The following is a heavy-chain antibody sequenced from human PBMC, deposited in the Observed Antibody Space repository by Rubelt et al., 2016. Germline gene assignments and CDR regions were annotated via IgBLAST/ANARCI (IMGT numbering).Heavy chain of an antibody. CDR1: GFTFSSYW. J-gene: IGHJ5*01. CDR2: IKKDGSEK. D-gene: IGHD1-14*01. Sequence: EVQLVESGGGLVQPGGSLRLSCAASGFTFSSYWLSWVRQAPGKGLEWVANIKKDGSEKNYVRSVKGRFPILRAKVKKLLNLERTSLRAEDTAVDYCAREFSGEPNWFESWGQGTLVTVSS. V-gene: IGHV3-7*01. CDR3: AREFSGEPNWFES.